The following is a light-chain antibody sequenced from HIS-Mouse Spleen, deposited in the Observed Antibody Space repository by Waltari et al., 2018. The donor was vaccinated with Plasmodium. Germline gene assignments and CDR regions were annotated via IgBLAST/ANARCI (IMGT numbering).Light chain of an antibody. V-gene: IGLV2-23*01. J-gene: IGLJ3*02. CDR3: CSYAGSSTNWV. CDR2: EGS. CDR1: SSYVGSYNL. Sequence: QSALTQPASVSGSPVQSIPISCTGTSSYVGSYNLASWYQQHPGKAPKLMIYEGSKRPSGVSNRFSGSKSGNTASLTISGLQAEDEADYYCCSYAGSSTNWVFGGGTKLTVL.